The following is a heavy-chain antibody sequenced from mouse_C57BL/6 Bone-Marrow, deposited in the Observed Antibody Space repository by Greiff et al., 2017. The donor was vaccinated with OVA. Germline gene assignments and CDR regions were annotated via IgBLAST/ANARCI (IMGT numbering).Heavy chain of an antibody. Sequence: VQLKESGPELVKPGASVKISCKASGYSFTDYNMNWVKQSNGKSLEWIGVINPNYGTTSYNQKFKGKATLTVDQSSSTAYMQLNSLTSEESAVYDCTGYYYGSRAWFAYWGKGTLVTVSA. D-gene: IGHD1-1*01. J-gene: IGHJ3*01. CDR2: INPNYGTT. V-gene: IGHV1-39*01. CDR3: TGYYYGSRAWFAY. CDR1: GYSFTDYN.